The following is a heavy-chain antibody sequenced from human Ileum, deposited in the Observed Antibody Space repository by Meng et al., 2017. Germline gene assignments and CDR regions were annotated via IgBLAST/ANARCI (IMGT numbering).Heavy chain of an antibody. CDR2: ISRSGSTA. CDR1: GFTFSAYY. V-gene: IGHV3-11*01. D-gene: IGHD3-22*01. Sequence: QVPLVESRGCLVKPGGALRLSCAASGFTFSAYYLSWIRQAPGKGLEWIAYISRSGSTAVYADSVKGRFTISRDNAKNALYLQMNSLRADDTAVFYCVSQYYYDGSGYFPLGYWGEGTLVTVSS. J-gene: IGHJ4*02. CDR3: VSQYYYDGSGYFPLGY.